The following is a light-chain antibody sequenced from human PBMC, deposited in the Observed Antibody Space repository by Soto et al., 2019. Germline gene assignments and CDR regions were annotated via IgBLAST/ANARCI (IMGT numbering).Light chain of an antibody. CDR3: QSFDTNLNAVL. J-gene: IGLJ2*01. Sequence: QSVLTQPPSXXXXPXXSXXXXXXXSXSNXGXXXXXHXXXQLPGVAXKLLIFDTINRPSGVXGXFSGSKSGASASLAIXGXXXEDEADFFCQSFDTNLNAVLFGGGTQLTVL. V-gene: IGLV1-40*01. CDR1: XSNXGXXXX. CDR2: DTI.